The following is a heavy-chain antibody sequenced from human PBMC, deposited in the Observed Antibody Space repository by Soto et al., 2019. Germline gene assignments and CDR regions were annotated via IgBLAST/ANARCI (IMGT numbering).Heavy chain of an antibody. CDR2: IKSKTDGGTT. V-gene: IGHV3-15*07. CDR3: TTDTGGVTTSYYYYGMDV. CDR1: GFTFSNAW. J-gene: IGHJ6*02. D-gene: IGHD4-17*01. Sequence: GGSLRLSCAASGFTFSNAWMNWVRQAPGKGLEWVGRIKSKTDGGTTDYAAPVKGRFTISRDDSKNTLYLQMNSLKTEDTAVYYCTTDTGGVTTSYYYYGMDVWGQGTTVTVSS.